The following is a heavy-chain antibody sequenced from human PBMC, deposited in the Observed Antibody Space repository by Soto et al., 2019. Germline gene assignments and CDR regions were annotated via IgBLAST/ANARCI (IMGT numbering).Heavy chain of an antibody. V-gene: IGHV3-30-3*01. CDR2: ISYDGVDK. Sequence: PGGSLRLSCVASGFSFSNYAVYWVRQAPGKGLEWVAVISYDGVDKFYADSVRGRFSISRDNSKNTLFLQVDSLRAEDTAAYYCARDGDMVRGILKRYYIFGMDVWGPGTTVTVSS. J-gene: IGHJ6*02. CDR1: GFSFSNYA. CDR3: ARDGDMVRGILKRYYIFGMDV. D-gene: IGHD3-10*01.